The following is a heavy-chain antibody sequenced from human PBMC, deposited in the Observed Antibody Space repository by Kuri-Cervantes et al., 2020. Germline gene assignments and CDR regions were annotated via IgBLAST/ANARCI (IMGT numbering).Heavy chain of an antibody. CDR1: GYSISSGFH. Sequence: ESLKISCAVFGYSISSGFHWGWIRQPPGKGLEWIGCIYHSGNTYYNPSLKSRVSISADTSKNQFSLNLSSVTAADTAVYYCARQSCSGGSCYSATPLLNWFDPWGQGTLVTVSS. J-gene: IGHJ5*02. V-gene: IGHV4-38-2*01. CDR3: ARQSCSGGSCYSATPLLNWFDP. D-gene: IGHD2-15*01. CDR2: IYHSGNT.